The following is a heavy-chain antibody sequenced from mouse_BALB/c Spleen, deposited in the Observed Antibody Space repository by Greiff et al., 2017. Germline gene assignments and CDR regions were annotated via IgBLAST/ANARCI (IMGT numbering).Heavy chain of an antibody. CDR2: ISSGGSYT. J-gene: IGHJ4*01. CDR3: ARVYYRSRAYYAMDY. D-gene: IGHD2-14*01. V-gene: IGHV5-9-4*01. Sequence: DVKLVESGGGLVKPGGSLKLSCAASGFTFSSYAMSWVRQSPEKRLEWVAEISSGGSYTYYPDTVTGRFTISRDNAKNTLYLEMSSLRSEDTAMYYCARVYYRSRAYYAMDYGGQGTSVTVSS. CDR1: GFTFSSYA.